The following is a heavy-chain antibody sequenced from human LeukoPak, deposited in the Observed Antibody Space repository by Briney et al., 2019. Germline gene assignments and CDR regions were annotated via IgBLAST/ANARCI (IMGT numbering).Heavy chain of an antibody. Sequence: PGGSLRLSCAASGFTFDDYAMHWVRQAPGKGLEWVSLISWDGGSTYYADSVKGRFTISRDNSKNSLYLQMNSLRAEDTASYYCAKATGFGELEPFDYWGQGTLVTVSS. CDR2: ISWDGGST. CDR3: AKATGFGELEPFDY. CDR1: GFTFDDYA. D-gene: IGHD3-10*01. J-gene: IGHJ4*02. V-gene: IGHV3-43D*03.